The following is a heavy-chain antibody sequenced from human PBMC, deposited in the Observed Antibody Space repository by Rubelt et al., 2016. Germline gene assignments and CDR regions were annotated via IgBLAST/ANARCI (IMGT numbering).Heavy chain of an antibody. CDR2: ISAYNGNT. D-gene: IGHD6-13*01. Sequence: GQGLEWMGWISAYNGNTNYAQKLQGRVTMTTDTSTSTAYMELRSLRSDDTAVYYCARDTGAAAGMEFVGSWGQGTLVTVSS. V-gene: IGHV1-18*01. CDR3: ARDTGAAAGMEFVGS. J-gene: IGHJ4*02.